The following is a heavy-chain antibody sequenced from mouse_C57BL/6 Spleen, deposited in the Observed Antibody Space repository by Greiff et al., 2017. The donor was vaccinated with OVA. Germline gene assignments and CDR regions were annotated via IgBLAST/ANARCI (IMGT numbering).Heavy chain of an antibody. CDR2: ISSGSSTI. J-gene: IGHJ1*03. CDR1: GFTFSDYG. V-gene: IGHV5-17*01. D-gene: IGHD1-1*01. Sequence: EVKLMESGGGLVKPGGSLKLSCAASGFTFSDYGMHWVRQAPEKGLEWVAYISSGSSTIYYADTVKGRFTISSDNAKNTLFLQMTSLRSEDTAMYYCARRGVTTVVAPNWYFDVWGTGTTVTVSS. CDR3: ARRGVTTVVAPNWYFDV.